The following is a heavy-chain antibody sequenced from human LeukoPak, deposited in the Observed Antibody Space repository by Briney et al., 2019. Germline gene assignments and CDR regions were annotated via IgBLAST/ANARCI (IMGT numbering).Heavy chain of an antibody. Sequence: GGSLRLSCAASGFTFRVYAMTWVRQVPGKELEWVSGISGSGSSTYSADSVKGRFTISRDNSNNTLYLQMNSLRAEDTALYYCAKAKITLIGVANPNSGALDIWGQGTIVTVSS. CDR2: ISGSGSST. CDR1: GFTFRVYA. J-gene: IGHJ3*02. D-gene: IGHD3-22*01. V-gene: IGHV3-23*01. CDR3: AKAKITLIGVANPNSGALDI.